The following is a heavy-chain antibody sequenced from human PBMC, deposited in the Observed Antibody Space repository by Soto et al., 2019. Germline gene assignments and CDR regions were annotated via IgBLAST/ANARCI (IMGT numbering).Heavy chain of an antibody. CDR1: GYSFAGYW. CDR2: IDPSDSQT. D-gene: IGHD2-15*01. CDR3: ARHSKDIVVVVAAIYYYYGMDV. Sequence: GESLKISCKGSGYSFAGYWITWVRQKPGKGLEWMGRIDPSDSQTYYSPSFRGHVTISVTKSITTVFLQWSSLRASDTAMYYCARHSKDIVVVVAAIYYYYGMDVWGQGTTVTVSS. V-gene: IGHV5-10-1*01. J-gene: IGHJ6*02.